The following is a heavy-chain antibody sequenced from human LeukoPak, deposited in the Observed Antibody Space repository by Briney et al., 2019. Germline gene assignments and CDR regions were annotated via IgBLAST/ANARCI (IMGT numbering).Heavy chain of an antibody. J-gene: IGHJ2*01. D-gene: IGHD6-19*01. V-gene: IGHV3-30*04. Sequence: GGSLTLSCAVSGFTLSSYAVHWVREAPGRGGEGVAVLSYYGSNKFYADSVEGRFTTSKDNSKNTLYLQMNSLSAEDTAVYDCAVIAVAVKADLWGRGTLVTVSS. CDR2: LSYYGSNK. CDR1: GFTLSSYA. CDR3: AVIAVAVKADL.